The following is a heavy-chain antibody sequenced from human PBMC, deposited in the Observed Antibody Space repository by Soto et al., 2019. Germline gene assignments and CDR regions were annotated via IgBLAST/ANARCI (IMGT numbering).Heavy chain of an antibody. D-gene: IGHD3-22*01. J-gene: IGHJ4*02. Sequence: GSLRLSCAASGFTFSSYAMSWVRQAPGKGLEWVSAISGSGGSTYYADSVKGRFTISRDNSKNTLYLQMNSLRAEDTAVYYCAKVTGYYDSSGYVYYFDYWGQGTLVTVSS. CDR3: AKVTGYYDSSGYVYYFDY. CDR2: ISGSGGST. V-gene: IGHV3-23*01. CDR1: GFTFSSYA.